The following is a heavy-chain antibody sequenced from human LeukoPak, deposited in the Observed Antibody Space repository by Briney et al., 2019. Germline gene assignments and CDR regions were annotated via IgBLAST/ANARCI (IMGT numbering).Heavy chain of an antibody. CDR3: ARGFCSGGSCYLFDS. D-gene: IGHD2-15*01. V-gene: IGHV4-61*02. CDR1: GGSITSGSYF. CDR2: IYSSGST. Sequence: SETLSLTCSVSGGSITSGSYFWGWIRQPAGKGLEWIGRIYSSGSTNYNPSLKSRVTMSVDTSKNQVPLKLNSVTAADTAVYYCARGFCSGGSCYLFDSWGQGTLVTVSS. J-gene: IGHJ4*02.